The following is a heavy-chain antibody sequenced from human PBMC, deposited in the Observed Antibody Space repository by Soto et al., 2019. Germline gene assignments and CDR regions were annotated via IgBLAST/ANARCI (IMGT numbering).Heavy chain of an antibody. CDR2: IKDKADGWAT. Sequence: GGSLRLSCVASGFSFNNAWMNWVRQAPGKGPEWVGLIKDKADGWATEYAPPVKGRFTISRDDSKNTLSLQMNSLKPEDTAVYYCTTPGVAVPGSRGSFDIWGQGTMVTVSS. D-gene: IGHD6-19*01. V-gene: IGHV3-15*07. CDR1: GFSFNNAW. J-gene: IGHJ3*02. CDR3: TTPGVAVPGSRGSFDI.